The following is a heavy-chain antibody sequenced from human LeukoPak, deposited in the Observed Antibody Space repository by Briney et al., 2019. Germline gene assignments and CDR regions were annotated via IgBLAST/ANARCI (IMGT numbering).Heavy chain of an antibody. CDR1: GGSISSYY. Sequence: SETLSLTCTVSGGSISSYYWSWLRQPPGKGLEWIGYIYYSGSTNYNPSLKSRVTISVDTSKNQFSLKLSSVTAADTAVYYCARHPGLLTTTVTTFSFDYWGQGTLVTVSS. CDR2: IYYSGST. CDR3: ARHPGLLTTTVTTFSFDY. V-gene: IGHV4-59*08. J-gene: IGHJ4*02. D-gene: IGHD4-17*01.